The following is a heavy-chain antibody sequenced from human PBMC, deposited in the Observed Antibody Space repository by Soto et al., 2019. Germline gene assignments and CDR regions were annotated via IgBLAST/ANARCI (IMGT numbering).Heavy chain of an antibody. Sequence: QVQLVESGGGVVQPGRSLRLSCAASGFTFSSYGMHWVRQAPGKGLEWVAVIWYDGSNKYYADSVKGRFTISRDNSKNTLYLQMNSLRAEATAVYYCARDGRGYSGYDYVRYWGQGTLVTVSS. CDR1: GFTFSSYG. J-gene: IGHJ4*02. CDR2: IWYDGSNK. CDR3: ARDGRGYSGYDYVRY. V-gene: IGHV3-33*01. D-gene: IGHD5-12*01.